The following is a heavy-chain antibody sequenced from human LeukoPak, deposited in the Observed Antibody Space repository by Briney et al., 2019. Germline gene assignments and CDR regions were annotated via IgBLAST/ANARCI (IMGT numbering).Heavy chain of an antibody. CDR3: AKDPTVAGRAEYFQH. CDR1: GFTFSGYR. J-gene: IGHJ1*01. Sequence: GGSLRLSCAPSGFTFSGYRMNWVRQAPGKGLEWVSVISGSGGSAYYADSVKGRFTISRDNSKNTLYLQMNSLTVDDTAVYYCAKDPTVAGRAEYFQHWGQGTLVTVSS. D-gene: IGHD6-19*01. V-gene: IGHV3-23*01. CDR2: ISGSGGSA.